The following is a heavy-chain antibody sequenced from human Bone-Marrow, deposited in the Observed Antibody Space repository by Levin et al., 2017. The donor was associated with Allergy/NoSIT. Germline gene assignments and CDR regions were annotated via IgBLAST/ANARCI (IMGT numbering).Heavy chain of an antibody. CDR1: GYTFTSYA. CDR3: ARAVCDFWSGYYNDYYYGMDV. J-gene: IGHJ6*02. D-gene: IGHD3-3*01. Sequence: GESLKISCKASGYTFTSYAMNWVRQAPGQGLEWMGWINTNTGNPTYAQGFTGRFVFSLDTSVSTAYLQISSLKAEDTAVYYCARAVCDFWSGYYNDYYYGMDVWGQGTTVTVSS. CDR2: INTNTGNP. V-gene: IGHV7-4-1*02.